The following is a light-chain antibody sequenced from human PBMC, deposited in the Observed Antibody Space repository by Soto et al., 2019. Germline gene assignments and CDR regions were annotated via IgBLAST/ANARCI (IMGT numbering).Light chain of an antibody. CDR3: SSYTTSGTYV. Sequence: QSVLTQPASVSGSPGQSITISCTGTSSDVGTYKYVSWYQQHPGKAPKLMIYDVSNRPSGVSNRFSGSKSGNTASLTISGLQAEDETDYYCSSYTTSGTYVFGTGTKVTVL. CDR2: DVS. V-gene: IGLV2-14*01. J-gene: IGLJ1*01. CDR1: SSDVGTYKY.